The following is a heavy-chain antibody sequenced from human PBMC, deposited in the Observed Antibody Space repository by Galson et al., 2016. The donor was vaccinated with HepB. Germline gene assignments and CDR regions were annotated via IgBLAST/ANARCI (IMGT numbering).Heavy chain of an antibody. J-gene: IGHJ4*02. V-gene: IGHV3-23*01. D-gene: IGHD6-19*01. Sequence: SLRLSCAASGFTFNNYAMSWVRQAPGKGLEWVSGISGSGSTTYYADSVKGRFTISRDNAKNSLYLQMNSLRDEDTAMYYGAKVRVSGWYLDYWGQGTLVTVSS. CDR2: ISGSGSTT. CDR3: AKVRVSGWYLDY. CDR1: GFTFNNYA.